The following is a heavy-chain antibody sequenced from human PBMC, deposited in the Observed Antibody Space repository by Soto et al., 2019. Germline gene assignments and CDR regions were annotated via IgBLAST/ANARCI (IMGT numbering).Heavy chain of an antibody. CDR1: GYTFTGYY. D-gene: IGHD5-12*01. J-gene: IGHJ3*02. CDR3: ARDSGYDLFAFDI. V-gene: IGHV1-2*02. Sequence: ASVKVSCKASGYTFTGYYMHWVRQAPGQGLEWMGWINPNSGGTNYAQKFQGRVTMTRDTSISTAYMELSRLRSDDTAVYYCARDSGYDLFAFDIWGQGXMVTVSS. CDR2: INPNSGGT.